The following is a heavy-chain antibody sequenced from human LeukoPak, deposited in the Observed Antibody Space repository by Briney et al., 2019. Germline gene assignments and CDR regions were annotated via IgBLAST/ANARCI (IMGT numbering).Heavy chain of an antibody. Sequence: ASVKVSXKPSGGTFNNSAISWVRQAPGQGLEWLGGIMPLFGTAGYAQKFQGRVTITKDESTRTVYLELTSLTSDDTAVYYCARDVHGDYGSGWFDPWGQGTLVSVSS. J-gene: IGHJ5*02. CDR3: ARDVHGDYGSGWFDP. CDR1: GGTFNNSA. V-gene: IGHV1-69*05. CDR2: IMPLFGTA. D-gene: IGHD4-17*01.